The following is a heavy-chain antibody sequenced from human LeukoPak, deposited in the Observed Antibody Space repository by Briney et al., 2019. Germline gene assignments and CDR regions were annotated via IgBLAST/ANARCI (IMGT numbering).Heavy chain of an antibody. CDR3: ARDVDTAMVIAAFDI. D-gene: IGHD5-18*01. J-gene: IGHJ3*02. Sequence: ASVKVSCKASGYTFTNYAMNWVRQAPGQGLEWMGGIIPIFGTANYAQKFQGRVTITADKSTSTAYMELSSLRSEDTAVYYCARDVDTAMVIAAFDIWGQGTMVTVSS. CDR2: IIPIFGTA. V-gene: IGHV1-69*06. CDR1: GYTFTNYA.